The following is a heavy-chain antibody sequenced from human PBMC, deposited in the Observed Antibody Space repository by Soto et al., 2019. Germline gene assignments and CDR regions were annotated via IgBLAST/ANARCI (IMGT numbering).Heavy chain of an antibody. Sequence: QVQLQESGPGLVKPSQTLSHTCTVSGGSISSGYYWTWIRQHPGEGLEWIGYTYYSGGTHYNPSLQSRVTISIDMSKNQFSLRLSSVTAADTAVYYCARDGRRGAFDIWGQGTMVTVSS. V-gene: IGHV4-31*03. CDR1: GGSISSGYY. CDR2: TYYSGGT. CDR3: ARDGRRGAFDI. J-gene: IGHJ3*02.